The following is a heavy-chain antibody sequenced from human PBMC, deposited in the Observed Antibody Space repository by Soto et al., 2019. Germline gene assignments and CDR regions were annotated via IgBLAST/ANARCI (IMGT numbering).Heavy chain of an antibody. CDR3: AKENSEAVAGTHYYGMDV. Sequence: EVQLVESGGGLVQPGRSLRLSCAASGFTFDDYAMHWVRQAPGKGLEWVSGISWNSGSIDYADSVKGRFTISRDNAKNSLYLQMNSLRAEHTALYYCAKENSEAVAGTHYYGMDVWGQGTTVTVSS. CDR1: GFTFDDYA. V-gene: IGHV3-9*01. D-gene: IGHD6-19*01. CDR2: ISWNSGSI. J-gene: IGHJ6*02.